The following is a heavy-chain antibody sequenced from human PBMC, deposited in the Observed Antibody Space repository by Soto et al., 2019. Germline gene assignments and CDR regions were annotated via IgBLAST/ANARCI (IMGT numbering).Heavy chain of an antibody. V-gene: IGHV1-3*05. CDR1: GYIFSRND. D-gene: IGHD5-18*01. CDR2: MNAGNGNT. J-gene: IGHJ4*02. Sequence: QVQLVQSGAEEKKHGASVKVSCKASGYIFSRNDIHWVRQAPGQRLEWMGWMNAGNGNTRYSREFQARVTFTRDTAASTGYMELSSLRSEDTAVYYCARAAGMVALDYWGQGTLVTVSS. CDR3: ARAAGMVALDY.